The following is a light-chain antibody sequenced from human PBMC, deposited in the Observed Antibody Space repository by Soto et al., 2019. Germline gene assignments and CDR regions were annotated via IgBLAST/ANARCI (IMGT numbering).Light chain of an antibody. CDR1: SSDIGNYNL. J-gene: IGLJ2*01. CDR3: SSYISSDVI. CDR2: DGT. Sequence: QSALTQPASVSGSPGQSITISCTGTSSDIGNYNLVSWYQQHPGKVPKVIIYDGTKRPSGVSNRFSGSKSGNTASLTISGLQADDEADYYCSSYISSDVIFGGGTKLTVL. V-gene: IGLV2-23*01.